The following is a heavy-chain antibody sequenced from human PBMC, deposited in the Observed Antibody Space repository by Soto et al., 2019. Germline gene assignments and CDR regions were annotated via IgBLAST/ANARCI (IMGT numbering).Heavy chain of an antibody. CDR1: GFTFSSYA. V-gene: IGHV3-23*01. CDR2: ISGSGGST. J-gene: IGHJ6*04. D-gene: IGHD3-3*01. CDR3: AKSGRFLEWLLSPDWVDV. Sequence: EVQLLESGGGLVQPGGSLRLSCAASGFTFSSYAMSWVRQAPGKGLEWVSAISGSGGSTYYADSVKGRFTISRDNSKNTLYLQMNSLRAEHTAVYYCAKSGRFLEWLLSPDWVDVWGKGTTVTVSS.